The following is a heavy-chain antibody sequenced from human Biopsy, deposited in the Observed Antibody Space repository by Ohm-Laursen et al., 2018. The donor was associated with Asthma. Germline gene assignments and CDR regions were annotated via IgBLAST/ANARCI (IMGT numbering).Heavy chain of an antibody. J-gene: IGHJ4*02. CDR3: ARHRGYCTGGSCYPDFDY. D-gene: IGHD2-15*01. CDR1: GDSFSNYA. CDR2: ISVYNGDT. V-gene: IGHV1-18*01. Sequence: SVKASCKVSGDSFSNYAISWVRQAPGQGLDWMGWISVYNGDTDYAQKLQGRVTMTTDTSTSTAYMELRSLRSDDTAVYYCARHRGYCTGGSCYPDFDYWGQGTLVTVSS.